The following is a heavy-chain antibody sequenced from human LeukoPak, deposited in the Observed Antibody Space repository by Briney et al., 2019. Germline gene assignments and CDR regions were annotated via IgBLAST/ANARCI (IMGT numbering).Heavy chain of an antibody. V-gene: IGHV4-39*07. Sequence: SETLSLTCTVSGGSISSSSYYWGWIRQPPGKGLEWIGSIYYSGSTYYNPSLKSRVTISVDTSKNQFSLKLSSVTAADTAVYYCARDFYYGSRSFDYWGQGTLVTVSS. D-gene: IGHD3-10*01. CDR3: ARDFYYGSRSFDY. CDR1: GGSISSSSYY. CDR2: IYYSGST. J-gene: IGHJ4*02.